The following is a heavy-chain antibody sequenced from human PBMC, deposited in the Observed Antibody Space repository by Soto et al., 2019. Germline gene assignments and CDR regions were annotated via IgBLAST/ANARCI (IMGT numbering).Heavy chain of an antibody. J-gene: IGHJ4*02. V-gene: IGHV1-18*04. CDR2: ISAYNGNT. Sequence: ASVKVSCKASGYAFTIYGISWVRQDPGQGLEWMGWISAYNGNTNYAQKLQGRVTMTTDTSTSTAYMELRSLRSDDTAVYYCARNDDYGDYKLGYWGQGTLVTVSS. CDR1: GYAFTIYG. D-gene: IGHD4-17*01. CDR3: ARNDDYGDYKLGY.